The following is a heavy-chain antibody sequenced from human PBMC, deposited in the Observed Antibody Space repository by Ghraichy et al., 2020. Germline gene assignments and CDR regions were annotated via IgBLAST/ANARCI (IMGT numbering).Heavy chain of an antibody. CDR3: ARGLRSLSMVQGLISRISYYFDY. Sequence: SETLSLTCAVSGGSISSYYLSWIRQPPGKGLERIGYISYSGSTNYNPSLKSRVTISIDTSKNQFSLKLSSVTAADTAVYYCARGLRSLSMVQGLISRISYYFDYWGQGTLVTVSS. D-gene: IGHD3-10*01. V-gene: IGHV4-59*01. CDR2: ISYSGST. CDR1: GGSISSYY. J-gene: IGHJ4*02.